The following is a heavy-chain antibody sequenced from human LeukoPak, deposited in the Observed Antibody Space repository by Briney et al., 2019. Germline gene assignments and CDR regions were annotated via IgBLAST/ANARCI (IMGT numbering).Heavy chain of an antibody. CDR3: ARDLRVITASL. Sequence: ASVKVSCKASGYTFTGYYMHWVRQAPRQGHEWMGRINPNSGGTNYAQKFQGRLTMSRDTSISTAYMELSRRRSDDTAVYYCARDLRVITASLWGQGTLVTVSS. J-gene: IGHJ4*02. CDR1: GYTFTGYY. CDR2: INPNSGGT. D-gene: IGHD3-16*01. V-gene: IGHV1-2*06.